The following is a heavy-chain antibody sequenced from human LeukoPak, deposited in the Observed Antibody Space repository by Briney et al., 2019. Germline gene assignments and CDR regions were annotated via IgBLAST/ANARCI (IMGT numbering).Heavy chain of an antibody. CDR2: INPNDGDT. CDR3: ARANFLCCSSTTCLFDY. D-gene: IGHD2-2*01. Sequence: ASVRVSCKASGYTFTDYYMHWVRQAPGQGFEWMGWINPNDGDTNYAQKFQGRVTMTRDTSISTAHMEVSRLRSDDTAVYYCARANFLCCSSTTCLFDYWGQGTLVTVSS. V-gene: IGHV1-2*02. CDR1: GYTFTDYY. J-gene: IGHJ4*02.